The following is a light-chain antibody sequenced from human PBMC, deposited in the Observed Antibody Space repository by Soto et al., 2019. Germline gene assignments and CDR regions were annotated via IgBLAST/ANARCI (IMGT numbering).Light chain of an antibody. V-gene: IGKV3-15*01. CDR2: GAS. CDR3: QQDSNWPLT. Sequence: EIVMTQSPAPLSVSLGERATLSCRASQSFGANLAWYQQKPGQAPRLLIHGASTRATGIPARFSGSGSGTDFTLTISSLQSEDWAVYVGQQDSNWPLTFGGGTRVESK. CDR1: QSFGAN. J-gene: IGKJ4*02.